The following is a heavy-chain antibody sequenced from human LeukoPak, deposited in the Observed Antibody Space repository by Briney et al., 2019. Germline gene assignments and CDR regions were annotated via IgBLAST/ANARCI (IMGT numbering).Heavy chain of an antibody. V-gene: IGHV3-11*06. J-gene: IGHJ4*02. D-gene: IGHD2-2*01. CDR2: ISSSSSYT. Sequence: GGSLRLSCAASGFTFSDYYMSWIRQDPGKGLEWVSYISSSSSYTNYADSVKGRFTISRDNAKNSLYLQMNSLRAEDTAVYYCARDRCSSTSCYAHHFDYWGQGTLVTVSS. CDR3: ARDRCSSTSCYAHHFDY. CDR1: GFTFSDYY.